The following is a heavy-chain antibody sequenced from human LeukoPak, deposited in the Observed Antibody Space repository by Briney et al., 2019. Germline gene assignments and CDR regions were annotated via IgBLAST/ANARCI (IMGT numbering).Heavy chain of an antibody. Sequence: SETLSLTCTVSCDSISTSTFYWGWIRQPPGEGLEWIGSIYYSGSTYYNPSLKSRVTMFVDTSKNQFSLKLNSVTAADTAVYFCASRPVQLWSDHWGQGTLVTVSS. D-gene: IGHD5-18*01. J-gene: IGHJ4*02. CDR2: IYYSGST. CDR3: ASRPVQLWSDH. V-gene: IGHV4-39*01. CDR1: CDSISTSTFY.